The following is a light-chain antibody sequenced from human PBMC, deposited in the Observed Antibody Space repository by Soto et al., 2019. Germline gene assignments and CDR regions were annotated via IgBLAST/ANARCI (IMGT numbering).Light chain of an antibody. J-gene: IGLJ2*01. V-gene: IGLV1-40*01. CDR3: QSYDSSLRV. CDR1: SSNIGAGYD. CDR2: GNS. Sequence: QSVLTQPPSVSGAPGQRVTIYCTGSSSNIGAGYDVHWYQQLPGTAPKLLIYGNSNRPSGVPDRFSGSKSGTSASLAITGLQAEDEADYYCQSYDSSLRVFGAGTKLTVL.